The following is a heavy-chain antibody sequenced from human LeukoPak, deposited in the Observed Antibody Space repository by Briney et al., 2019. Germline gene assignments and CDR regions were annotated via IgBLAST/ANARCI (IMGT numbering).Heavy chain of an antibody. CDR1: GYTFTSYG. J-gene: IGHJ2*01. CDR2: ISAYNGNT. Sequence: ASVKVSCKASGYTFTSYGISWARQAPGQGLEWMGWISAYNGNTNYAQKLQGRVTMTTDTSTSTAYMELSRLRSDDTAVYYCARGGGHYDILTGYYPHWYFDLWGRGTLVTVSS. V-gene: IGHV1-18*01. D-gene: IGHD3-9*01. CDR3: ARGGGHYDILTGYYPHWYFDL.